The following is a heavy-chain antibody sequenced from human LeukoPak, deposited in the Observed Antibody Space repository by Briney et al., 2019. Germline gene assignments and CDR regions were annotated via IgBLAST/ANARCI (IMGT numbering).Heavy chain of an antibody. CDR3: ASGSVAGTEFDY. CDR2: INHSGST. CDR1: GGSFSGYY. J-gene: IGHJ4*02. V-gene: IGHV4-34*01. Sequence: PSETLSLTCAVYGGSFSGYYWSWIRQPPGKGLEWIGEINHSGSTNYNPSLKSRVTISVDTSKNQFSLKLSSVTAADTAVYYCASGSVAGTEFDYWGQGTLVTVSS. D-gene: IGHD6-19*01.